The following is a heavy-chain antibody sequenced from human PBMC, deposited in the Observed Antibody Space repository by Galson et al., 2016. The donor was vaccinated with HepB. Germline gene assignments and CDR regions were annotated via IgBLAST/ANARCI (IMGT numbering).Heavy chain of an antibody. V-gene: IGHV1-24*01. Sequence: SVKVSCKVSGYTLTDLSMHWVRQAPGKGLEWMGGFDPEDGETIYAQKFQGRVTMTEDTSTDTAYMELSSLRSEDTAVYYCATGVAVAGYYYYGMDVWGKGTTVTVSS. CDR3: ATGVAVAGYYYYGMDV. CDR2: FDPEDGET. D-gene: IGHD6-19*01. CDR1: GYTLTDLS. J-gene: IGHJ6*04.